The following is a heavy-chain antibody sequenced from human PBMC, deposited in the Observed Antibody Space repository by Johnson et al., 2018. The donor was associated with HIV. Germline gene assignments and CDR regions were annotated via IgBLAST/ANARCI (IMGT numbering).Heavy chain of an antibody. J-gene: IGHJ3*01. V-gene: IGHV3-66*02. CDR3: ARDTGGGDSCSSGLGTFDL. Sequence: VQLVESGGGVVQPGRSLRLSCAASGFTVSSNYMSWVRQAPGKGLEWVSVIYSGGSTYYADSVKGRFTISRDNSKNTLYLQMNSLRADDTAVYYCARDTGGGDSCSSGLGTFDLWGQGTMVTVSS. CDR2: IYSGGST. CDR1: GFTVSSNY. D-gene: IGHD2-15*01.